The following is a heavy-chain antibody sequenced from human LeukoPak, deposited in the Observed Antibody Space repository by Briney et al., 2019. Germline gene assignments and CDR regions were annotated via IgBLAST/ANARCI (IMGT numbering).Heavy chain of an antibody. CDR3: ARTGYYGSGSSYYYGMDV. V-gene: IGHV4-59*08. CDR1: GGSISSYY. Sequence: KPSGTLSLTCTVSGGSISSYYWSWIRQPPGKGLEWIGYIFYSGSTNYNPSLESRVTISLDTSKNQFSLKLNSVTAADTAVYYCARTGYYGSGSSYYYGMDVWGQGTTVTVSS. D-gene: IGHD3-10*01. J-gene: IGHJ6*02. CDR2: IFYSGST.